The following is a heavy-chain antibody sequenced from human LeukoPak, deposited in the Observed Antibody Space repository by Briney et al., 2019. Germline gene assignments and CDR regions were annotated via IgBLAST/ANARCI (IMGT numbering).Heavy chain of an antibody. D-gene: IGHD3-22*01. CDR1: GYTFTSYD. Sequence: ASVKVSCKASGYTFTSYDINWVRQATRQGLEWMGWMNPNSGNTGYAQKFQGRVTITRNTSISTAYMELSSLRSEDTAVYYCARGPFYDSSGYYFDYWGQGTLVTVSS. J-gene: IGHJ4*02. V-gene: IGHV1-8*03. CDR2: MNPNSGNT. CDR3: ARGPFYDSSGYYFDY.